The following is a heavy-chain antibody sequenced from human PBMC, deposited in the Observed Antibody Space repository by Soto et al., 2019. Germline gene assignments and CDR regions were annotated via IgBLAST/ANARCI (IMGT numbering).Heavy chain of an antibody. D-gene: IGHD1-26*01. CDR1: GFTFSSYA. Sequence: GGSLRLSCAASGFTFSSYAMSWVRQAPGKGLEWVSAISGSGGSTYYADSVKGRFTISRDNSKNTLYLQMNSLRAEDTTVYYCAKDWWGATRESPFYFDSWGQGTLVTVSS. J-gene: IGHJ4*02. CDR3: AKDWWGATRESPFYFDS. V-gene: IGHV3-23*01. CDR2: ISGSGGST.